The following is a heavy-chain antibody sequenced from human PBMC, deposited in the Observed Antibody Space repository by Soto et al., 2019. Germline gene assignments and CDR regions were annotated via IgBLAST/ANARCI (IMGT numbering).Heavy chain of an antibody. J-gene: IGHJ3*02. CDR1: GFAFSSHP. CDR2: ISDSGGLT. CDR3: ARRAFGSSRSFDI. V-gene: IGHV3-23*01. Sequence: GGSLRLSCAASGFAFSSHPMSWVRQAPEGGLEWVSGISDSGGLTYNADSVKGRFTISRDNSKNTLYLQMNSLRAEDTALYYCARRAFGSSRSFDIWGQGTMVTVSS. D-gene: IGHD6-6*01.